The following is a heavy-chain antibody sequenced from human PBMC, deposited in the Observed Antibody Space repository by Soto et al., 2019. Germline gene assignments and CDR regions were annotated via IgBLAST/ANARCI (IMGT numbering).Heavy chain of an antibody. Sequence: GGSLRLSCAASGFTFSDYYMSWIRQAPGKGLEWVSYISSSSSYTNYADSVKGRFTISRDNAKNSLYLQMNSLRAEDTAVYYCARDRTDGDYWGRRYYYGMDVWGQGTTVTVSS. CDR3: ARDRTDGDYWGRRYYYGMDV. CDR1: GFTFSDYY. J-gene: IGHJ6*02. V-gene: IGHV3-11*06. CDR2: ISSSSSYT. D-gene: IGHD4-17*01.